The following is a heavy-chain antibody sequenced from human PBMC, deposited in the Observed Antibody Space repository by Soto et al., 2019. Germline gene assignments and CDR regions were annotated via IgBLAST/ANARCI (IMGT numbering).Heavy chain of an antibody. Sequence: GGSLRLSCAASGFTFSVYAMSWVRQAPGKGLEWVSTISERGDSTYYADSVKGRFTISRDNSKNTLYLQMNSLRADDTAIYYSAYRTGFDYWGQGTLVTVSS. CDR1: GFTFSVYA. J-gene: IGHJ4*02. CDR3: AYRTGFDY. V-gene: IGHV3-23*01. D-gene: IGHD1-1*01. CDR2: ISERGDST.